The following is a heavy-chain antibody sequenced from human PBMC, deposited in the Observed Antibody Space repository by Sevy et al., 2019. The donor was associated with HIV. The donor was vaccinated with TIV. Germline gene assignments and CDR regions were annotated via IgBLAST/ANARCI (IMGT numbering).Heavy chain of an antibody. J-gene: IGHJ4*02. CDR2: ISGSGGST. CDR1: GFTFSSYA. V-gene: IGHV3-23*01. CDR3: ASPLYGSGSYSPNDY. D-gene: IGHD3-10*01. Sequence: GSLRLSCAASGFTFSSYAMSWVRQAPGKGLEWVSAISGSGGSTYYADSVKGRFTISRDNSKNTLYLQMNSLRAEDTAVYYCASPLYGSGSYSPNDYWGQGTLVTVSS.